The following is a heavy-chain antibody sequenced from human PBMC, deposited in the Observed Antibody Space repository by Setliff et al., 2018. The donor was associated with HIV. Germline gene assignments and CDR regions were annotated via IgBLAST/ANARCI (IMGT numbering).Heavy chain of an antibody. J-gene: IGHJ4*02. V-gene: IGHV1-18*01. D-gene: IGHD5-12*01. CDR3: ARGRDGYNYLLREDY. CDR1: GYIFISYG. CDR2: ISAYSGNT. Sequence: GASVKVSCKASGYIFISYGISWVRQAPGQGLEWMGWISAYSGNTNYAQKFQGRVTMTRDTSTSTVYMELSGLRSEDTAVYYCARGRDGYNYLLREDYWGQGTLVTVSS.